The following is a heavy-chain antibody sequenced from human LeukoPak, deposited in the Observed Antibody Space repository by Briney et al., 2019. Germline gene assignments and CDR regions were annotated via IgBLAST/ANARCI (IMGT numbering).Heavy chain of an antibody. CDR2: INPNSGGT. Sequence: ASVKVSCKASGYTFTVYYMHWVRQAHGQGLEWMGWINPNSGGTNYAQKFQGWVTMTRDTSISTAYMELSRLRSDDTAVYYCARDRAGAAAGTRPEYFQHWGQGTLVTVSS. CDR1: GYTFTVYY. V-gene: IGHV1-2*04. D-gene: IGHD6-13*01. J-gene: IGHJ1*01. CDR3: ARDRAGAAAGTRPEYFQH.